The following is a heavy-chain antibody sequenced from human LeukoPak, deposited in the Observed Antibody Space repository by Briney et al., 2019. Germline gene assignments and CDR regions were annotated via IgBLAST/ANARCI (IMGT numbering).Heavy chain of an antibody. V-gene: IGHV3-23*01. CDR2: IRTNGDGT. CDR3: AKDYDSSHYYTGP. CDR1: VFTFSNYA. J-gene: IGHJ5*02. D-gene: IGHD3-22*01. Sequence: PGGALRLSCVSSVFTFSNYAFNWVRQPRGKGLEGVSNIRTNGDGTHYADSVKGRFTVYRDNSKDTLYLQMDSLRAKDTAIYYCAKDYDSSHYYTGPWGQGTLVTVSS.